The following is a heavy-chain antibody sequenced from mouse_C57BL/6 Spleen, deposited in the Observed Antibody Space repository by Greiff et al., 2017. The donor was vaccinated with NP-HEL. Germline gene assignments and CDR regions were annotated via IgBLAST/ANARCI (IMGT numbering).Heavy chain of an antibody. Sequence: QVLLQQSGAELVKPGASVKMSCKASGYTFTSYWITWVKQRPGQGLEWIGDIYPGSGSTNYNEKFKSKATLTVDTSSSTAYMQLSSLTSEDSAVYYCAKRYYGSLYAMDYWGQGTSVTVSS. J-gene: IGHJ4*01. CDR3: AKRYYGSLYAMDY. CDR1: GYTFTSYW. V-gene: IGHV1-55*01. D-gene: IGHD1-1*01. CDR2: IYPGSGST.